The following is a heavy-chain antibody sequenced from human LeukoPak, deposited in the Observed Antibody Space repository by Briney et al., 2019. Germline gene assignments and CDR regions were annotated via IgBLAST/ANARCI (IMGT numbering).Heavy chain of an antibody. J-gene: IGHJ5*02. CDR2: VHHSGST. D-gene: IGHD3-10*01. CDR3: ARDAVDFSGCCDP. CDR1: GGSISSGGYF. V-gene: IGHV4-31*03. Sequence: SQTLSLTCSVSGGSISSGGYFWSWIRQHPGKGLEWIGYVHHSGSTYCSPSLRRRISMSIHTSTNQVSLKLGSVTAADTAVYYCARDAVDFSGCCDPWRQGTLVSVSS.